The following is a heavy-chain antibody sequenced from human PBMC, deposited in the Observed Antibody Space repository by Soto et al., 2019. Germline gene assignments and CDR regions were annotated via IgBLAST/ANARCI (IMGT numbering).Heavy chain of an antibody. V-gene: IGHV1-69*01. Sequence: QVQLVQSGAEVKKPGSSVKVSCKASGGTFSSYAISWVRQALGQGLEWMGGIIPIFGTANYAQKFQGRVTITADESTSTAYMELSSLRSEDTAVYYCARVRPGGYPRVGAFDIWGQGTMVTVSS. CDR2: IIPIFGTA. CDR3: ARVRPGGYPRVGAFDI. D-gene: IGHD5-18*01. CDR1: GGTFSSYA. J-gene: IGHJ3*02.